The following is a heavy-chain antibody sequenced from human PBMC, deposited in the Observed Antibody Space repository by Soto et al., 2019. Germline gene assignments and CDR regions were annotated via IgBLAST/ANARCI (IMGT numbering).Heavy chain of an antibody. V-gene: IGHV4-31*03. CDR2: IRYRGNT. D-gene: IGHD4-17*01. Sequence: QVQLQESGPGLVKPAQTLSLTCTVSGASINDGAYYWNWVRQHPEKGLEWIGYIRYRGNTYYNPSRNSRVIISLDTCKNQFSLMLSSVTAADTAMYYCARSNYGDYGAQPDHWGQGTPVTVSS. CDR1: GASINDGAYY. J-gene: IGHJ4*02. CDR3: ARSNYGDYGAQPDH.